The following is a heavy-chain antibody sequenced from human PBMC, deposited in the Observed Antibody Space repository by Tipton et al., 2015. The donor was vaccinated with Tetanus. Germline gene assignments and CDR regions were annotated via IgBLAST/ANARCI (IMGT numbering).Heavy chain of an antibody. CDR3: AKNYGDSDYYYYGMDV. V-gene: IGHV3-66*01. J-gene: IGHJ6*02. Sequence: GSLRLSCAASGFTVSSNYMSWVRQAPGKGLEWVSVIYSGGSTYYADSVKGRFTISRDNSKDTLYLQMNSLRAEDTAVYYCAKNYGDSDYYYYGMDVWGQGTTVTVSS. CDR1: GFTVSSNY. D-gene: IGHD4-17*01. CDR2: IYSGGST.